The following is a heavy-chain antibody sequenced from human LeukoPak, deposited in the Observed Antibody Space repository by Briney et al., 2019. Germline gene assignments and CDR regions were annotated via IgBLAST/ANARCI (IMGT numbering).Heavy chain of an antibody. D-gene: IGHD1-26*01. Sequence: GGSLRLSCAASGFTFSSYAMSWVRQAPGKGLEWVSAISGSGGSTYYADSVKGRFTISRDNSRSTLYLQMNSLRAEDTAVYYCAKDLLKKGAHDYWGQGTLVTVSS. CDR2: ISGSGGST. CDR3: AKDLLKKGAHDY. CDR1: GFTFSSYA. J-gene: IGHJ4*02. V-gene: IGHV3-23*01.